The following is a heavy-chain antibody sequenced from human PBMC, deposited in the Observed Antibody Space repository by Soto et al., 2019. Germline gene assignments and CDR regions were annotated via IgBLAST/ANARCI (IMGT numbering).Heavy chain of an antibody. CDR1: GYGFTTYG. CDR2: ISAHNGNT. CDR3: ARGRYGDY. V-gene: IGHV1-18*01. J-gene: IGHJ4*02. D-gene: IGHD1-1*01. Sequence: QVHLVQSGAEVKKPGASVKVSCKGSGYGFTTYGITWVRQAPGQGLEWMAWISAHNGNTNYAQKLQGRVTVTRDTSTSTAYMELRXXRSDDTAVYYCARGRYGDYWGQGALVTVSS.